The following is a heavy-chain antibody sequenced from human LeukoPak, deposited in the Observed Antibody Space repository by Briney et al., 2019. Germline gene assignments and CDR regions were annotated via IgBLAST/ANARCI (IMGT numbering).Heavy chain of an antibody. Sequence: SETLSLTCAVYGGYFSGYYWSWIRQPPGKGLEWIGEINHSGSTNYNPSLKSRVTISVDTSKNQFSLKLSSVTAADTAVYYCARVDCSGGSCYGAWFDPWGQGTLVTVSS. V-gene: IGHV4-34*01. CDR3: ARVDCSGGSCYGAWFDP. CDR2: INHSGST. J-gene: IGHJ5*02. CDR1: GGYFSGYY. D-gene: IGHD2-15*01.